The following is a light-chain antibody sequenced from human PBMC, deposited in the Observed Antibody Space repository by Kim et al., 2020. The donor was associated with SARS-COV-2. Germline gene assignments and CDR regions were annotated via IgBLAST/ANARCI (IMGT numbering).Light chain of an antibody. Sequence: ASGGDRVTITCRASESITSWLAWYQQKPGRAPKRLIYKMFNLESGVPSRFSGSGSGTDFTLTISSLQPDDFATYYCQQYKSYPLTFGGGTKVDIK. CDR2: KMF. J-gene: IGKJ4*01. CDR3: QQYKSYPLT. V-gene: IGKV1-5*03. CDR1: ESITSW.